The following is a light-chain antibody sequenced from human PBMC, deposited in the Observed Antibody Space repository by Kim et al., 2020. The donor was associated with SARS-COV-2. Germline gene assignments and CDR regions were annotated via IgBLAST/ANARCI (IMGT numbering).Light chain of an antibody. Sequence: PGKEARITCGGNKIGSKSVHWYQQKPGQAPVLVIYYDSDRPSEIPERFSGSNSGNTATLTISRVEAGDEADYYCQVWDSSSDLRVFGGGTQLTVL. J-gene: IGLJ2*01. CDR2: YDS. CDR3: QVWDSSSDLRV. V-gene: IGLV3-21*04. CDR1: KIGSKS.